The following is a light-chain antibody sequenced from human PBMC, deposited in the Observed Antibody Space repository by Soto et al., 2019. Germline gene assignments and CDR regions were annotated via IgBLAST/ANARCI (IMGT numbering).Light chain of an antibody. CDR3: QSYDRSLSGTV. CDR2: GNN. CDR1: SSNIGAGYD. V-gene: IGLV1-40*01. Sequence: QSVLTQPPSVSEAPGQRVTISCTGSSSNIGAGYDVHWYKQLPGTAPKLLIFGNNNRPSGVPDRFSGSKFGPSASLAITGLQDDDEADYYCQSYDRSLSGTVLGGGTKVTVL. J-gene: IGLJ3*02.